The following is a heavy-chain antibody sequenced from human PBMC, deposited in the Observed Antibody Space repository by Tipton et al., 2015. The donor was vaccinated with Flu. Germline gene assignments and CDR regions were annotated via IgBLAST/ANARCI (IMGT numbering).Heavy chain of an antibody. V-gene: IGHV4-39*07. CDR1: GGSISSSSYY. CDR3: ARDRGDNAEYFQH. CDR2: IYYSGST. D-gene: IGHD4-17*01. Sequence: TLSLTCTVSGGSISSSSYYWGWIRQPPGKGPEWIGNIYYSGSTYSNPSLRSRVTISVDTSKNQFSLKLRSVTAADTAVYYCARDRGDNAEYFQHWGQGTRATVSS. J-gene: IGHJ1*01.